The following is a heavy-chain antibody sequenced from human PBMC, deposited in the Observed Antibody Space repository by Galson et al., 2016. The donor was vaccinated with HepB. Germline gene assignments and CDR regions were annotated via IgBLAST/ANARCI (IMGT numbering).Heavy chain of an antibody. Sequence: SLRLSCAASGFNMTDFGIHWVRQSPGKGLEWVSMISFHSNTRNYGDSVKGRFTTSRDDSKSSVYLHMNSLRLDDTAVYFCSTTPLALALQKEYWGPGTLVIVSS. D-gene: IGHD2-15*01. V-gene: IGHV3-30*03. CDR3: STTPLALALQKEY. CDR2: ISFHSNTR. CDR1: GFNMTDFG. J-gene: IGHJ4*02.